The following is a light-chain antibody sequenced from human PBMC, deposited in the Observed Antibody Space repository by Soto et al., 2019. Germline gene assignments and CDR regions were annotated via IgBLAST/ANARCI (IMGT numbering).Light chain of an antibody. V-gene: IGKV3-20*01. J-gene: IGKJ2*01. CDR1: QSVSSDY. Sequence: EIVLTQSPGTLSLSPGERATLSGRASQSVSSDYLAWYQQKPGQAPRLLIYGASSRATGIPDKFSGSGSGTDFTLTISRLEPEDFAVYYCQQYGSSQTFGQGTKLEI. CDR2: GAS. CDR3: QQYGSSQT.